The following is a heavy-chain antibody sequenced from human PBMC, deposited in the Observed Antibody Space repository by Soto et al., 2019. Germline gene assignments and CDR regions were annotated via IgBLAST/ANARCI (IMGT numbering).Heavy chain of an antibody. CDR2: ISHDGNRK. CDR1: GFTLSSFG. D-gene: IGHD2-15*01. V-gene: IGHV3-30*03. Sequence: GGSLRLGCVASGFTLSSFGMHWVRKTPGKGLEWVSIISHDGNRKYYAGSVKGRFIVSRDTSKNTLFLQMDSLTLEDTAVYFCAADRGGSRPFDYWGRGALVTVSS. CDR3: AADRGGSRPFDY. J-gene: IGHJ4*02.